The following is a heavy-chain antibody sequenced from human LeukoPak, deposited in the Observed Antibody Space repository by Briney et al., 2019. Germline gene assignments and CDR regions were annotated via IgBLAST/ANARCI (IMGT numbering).Heavy chain of an antibody. CDR3: ARDPARTI. V-gene: IGHV4-4*07. CDR1: GGSINNYY. Sequence: SETLSLTCTVSGGSINNYYWSWIRQPAGKGLEWIGRIYSSGSTNYNPSLKSRVTMSMDTSKNQFSLRLSSVTAADTAVYYCARDPARTIWGEGTLVTVSS. J-gene: IGHJ4*02. D-gene: IGHD1-1*01. CDR2: IYSSGST.